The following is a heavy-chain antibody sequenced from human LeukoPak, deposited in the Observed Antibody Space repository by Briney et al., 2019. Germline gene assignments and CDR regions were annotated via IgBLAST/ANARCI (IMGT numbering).Heavy chain of an antibody. J-gene: IGHJ4*02. D-gene: IGHD2-2*01. CDR3: ARVAPFVVVPAALDY. V-gene: IGHV3-48*01. CDR2: ISSSSSTI. Sequence: GGSLRLSCAASGFTFSSYSMNWVRQAPGKGLEWVSYISSSSSTIYYADSVKGRFTISRDNAKNSLYLQMNSLRAEDTAVYYCARVAPFVVVPAALDYWGQGTPVTVSS. CDR1: GFTFSSYS.